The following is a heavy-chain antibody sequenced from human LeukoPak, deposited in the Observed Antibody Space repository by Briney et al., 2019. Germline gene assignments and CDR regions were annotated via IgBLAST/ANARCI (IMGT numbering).Heavy chain of an antibody. J-gene: IGHJ4*02. D-gene: IGHD6-19*01. CDR3: AKVPLSGWYRYYFDY. V-gene: IGHV3-30*02. CDR1: GFTFSSYG. CDR2: IRYDGSNK. Sequence: PGGSLRLSCAASGFTFSSYGMHWVRQAPGKGLEWVAFIRYDGSNKYYAVSVKGRFTISRDNSKNTLYLQMNSLRAEDTAVHYCAKVPLSGWYRYYFDYWGQGTLVTVSS.